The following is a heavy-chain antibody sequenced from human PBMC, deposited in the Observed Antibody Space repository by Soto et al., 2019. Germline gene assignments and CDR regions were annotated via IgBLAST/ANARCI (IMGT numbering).Heavy chain of an antibody. D-gene: IGHD2-8*01. J-gene: IGHJ4*02. CDR3: ARDPVDCTNGVCYTGFAY. V-gene: IGHV1-69*01. CDR2: IIPIFGTA. CDR1: GGTFSSYA. Sequence: QVQLVQSGAEVKKPGSSVKVSCKASGGTFSSYAISWVRQAPGQGLEWMGGIIPIFGTANYAQKFQGRVTITADESTSTAYVELSSLRSEDTAVYYCARDPVDCTNGVCYTGFAYWGQGTLVTVSS.